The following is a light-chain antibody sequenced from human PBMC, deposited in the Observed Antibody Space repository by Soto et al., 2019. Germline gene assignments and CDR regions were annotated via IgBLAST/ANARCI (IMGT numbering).Light chain of an antibody. J-gene: IGKJ5*01. Sequence: EIVLTQSPGTLALSPGERATLSCRASQSVSSSSLAWYQQKPGQAPRLLIYDASSRATGIPDRFSGSGSGTDFTLTISRLEPEDFAVYYCQQYGSSPITFGQGTQLEIK. CDR3: QQYGSSPIT. CDR1: QSVSSSS. CDR2: DAS. V-gene: IGKV3-20*01.